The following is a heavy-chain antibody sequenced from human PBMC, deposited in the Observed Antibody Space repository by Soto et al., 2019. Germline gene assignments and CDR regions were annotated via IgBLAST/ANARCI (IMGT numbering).Heavy chain of an antibody. D-gene: IGHD3-16*01. CDR1: GGSFSGHY. Sequence: QVKLQQWGAGLLKPSETLSLTCGVDGGSFSGHYWSWIRQPPGRGLEWIGEIDHRGITNYNPSLKSRVTIPVDTSKNQFSLRLSSVTAADMAVYYCGEGDVYGMDVWGQGTTVTVSS. J-gene: IGHJ6*02. V-gene: IGHV4-34*01. CDR2: IDHRGIT. CDR3: GEGDVYGMDV.